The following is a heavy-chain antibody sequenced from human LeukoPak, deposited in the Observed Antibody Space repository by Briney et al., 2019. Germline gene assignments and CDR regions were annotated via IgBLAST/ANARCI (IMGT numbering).Heavy chain of an antibody. Sequence: PSETLSLTCTVSGGSISSSSYYWGWIRQPPGKGLEWIGYIYHSGSTNYNPSLKSRVTISVDTSQNQFYLKLSSVTAADTAVYYCARDDYSGSDALWGQGTLVTVSS. D-gene: IGHD5-12*01. CDR1: GGSISSSSYY. V-gene: IGHV4-61*01. J-gene: IGHJ4*02. CDR3: ARDDYSGSDAL. CDR2: IYHSGST.